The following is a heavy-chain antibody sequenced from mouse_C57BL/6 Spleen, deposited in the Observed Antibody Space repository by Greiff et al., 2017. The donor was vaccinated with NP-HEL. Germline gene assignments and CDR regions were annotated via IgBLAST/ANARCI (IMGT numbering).Heavy chain of an antibody. J-gene: IGHJ1*03. CDR2: IWSDGST. CDR3: ARAYYGSRQWYFDV. D-gene: IGHD1-1*01. CDR1: GFSLTSYG. V-gene: IGHV2-6*03. Sequence: QVQLQESGPGLVAPSQSLSIPCTVSGFSLTSYGVHWVRQPPGKGLEWLVVIWSDGSTTYNSALKSRLSISKDNSKSQVFLKMNSLQTDDTAMYYCARAYYGSRQWYFDVWGTGTTVTVSS.